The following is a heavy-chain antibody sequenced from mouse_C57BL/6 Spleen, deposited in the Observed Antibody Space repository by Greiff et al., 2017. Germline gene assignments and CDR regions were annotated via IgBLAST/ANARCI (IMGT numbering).Heavy chain of an antibody. D-gene: IGHD1-1*01. CDR2: FHPYNDDT. CDR3: ARYYGSMGYFDD. CDR1: GYTFTTYP. Sequence: QVQLQQPGAELVKPGASVKMSCKASGYTFTTYPIEWMKQNHEKSLEWIGNFHPYNDDTKYNEKFKGKATLTVEKSSSTDYLELSLLTSDDAAVYCCARYYGSMGYFDDWGQGTTLTVSS. J-gene: IGHJ2*01. V-gene: IGHV1-47*01.